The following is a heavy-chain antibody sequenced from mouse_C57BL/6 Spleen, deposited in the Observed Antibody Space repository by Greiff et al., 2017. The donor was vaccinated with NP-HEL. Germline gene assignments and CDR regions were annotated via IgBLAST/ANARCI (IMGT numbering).Heavy chain of an antibody. J-gene: IGHJ4*01. D-gene: IGHD1-1*01. CDR1: GFSLSTFGMG. Sequence: QVTLKVSGPGILQPSQTLSLTCSFSGFSLSTFGMGVGWIRQPSGKGLEWLAHIWWDDDKYYNPALKSRLTISKDTSKNQVFLKIANVDTADTATYYCARIVGNYYGSSYVEDAMDYWGQGTSVTVSS. CDR3: ARIVGNYYGSSYVEDAMDY. CDR2: IWWDDDK. V-gene: IGHV8-8*01.